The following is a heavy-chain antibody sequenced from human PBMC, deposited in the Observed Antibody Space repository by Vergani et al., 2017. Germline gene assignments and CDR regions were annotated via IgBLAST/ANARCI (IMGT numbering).Heavy chain of an antibody. CDR2: IYYSGST. J-gene: IGHJ5*02. V-gene: IGHV4-59*01. Sequence: QVQLQESGPGLVKPSETLSLTCTVSGGSISSYYWSWIRQPPGKGLEWIGYIYYSGSTNYNPSLKSRVTISVDTSKNQFPLKLSSVTAADTAVYYCARRGSGWGLLFDPWGQGTLVTVSS. CDR1: GGSISSYY. CDR3: ARRGSGWGLLFDP. D-gene: IGHD6-19*01.